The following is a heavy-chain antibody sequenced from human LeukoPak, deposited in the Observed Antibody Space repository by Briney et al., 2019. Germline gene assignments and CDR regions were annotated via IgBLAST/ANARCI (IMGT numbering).Heavy chain of an antibody. CDR3: ARDLDAGGFDY. J-gene: IGHJ4*02. Sequence: VASVKVSCKASGYTFTGYYMHWVRQAPGQGLEWMGWINPNSGGTNYAQKFQGWVTMTRDTSISTAYMELSRLRSDDTAVYYCARDLDAGGFDYWGQGTLVTVSS. CDR1: GYTFTGYY. D-gene: IGHD2-2*01. CDR2: INPNSGGT. V-gene: IGHV1-2*04.